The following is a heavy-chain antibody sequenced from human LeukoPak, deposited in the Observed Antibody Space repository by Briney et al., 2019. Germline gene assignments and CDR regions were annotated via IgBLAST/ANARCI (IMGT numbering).Heavy chain of an antibody. CDR1: GGSISSYY. J-gene: IGHJ5*02. CDR3: ARDLYNWSYDSPNWFDP. D-gene: IGHD1-7*01. CDR2: IYTSGST. Sequence: SETLSLTCTVSGGSISSYYWSWIRQPAGKGLEWIGRIYTSGSTNYNPSLKSRVTMSVDTSKNQFSLKLSSVTAADTAVYYCARDLYNWSYDSPNWFDPWGQGTLVTVSS. V-gene: IGHV4-4*07.